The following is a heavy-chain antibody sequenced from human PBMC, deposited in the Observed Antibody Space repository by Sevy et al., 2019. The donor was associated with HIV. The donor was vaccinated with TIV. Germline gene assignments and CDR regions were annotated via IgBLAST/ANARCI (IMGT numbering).Heavy chain of an antibody. CDR2: ISRSGSTI. CDR3: ARGATFYSDSTGRVLSVLGAFDI. V-gene: IGHV3-11*01. Sequence: GGSLRLSCSASGFTFSDYYMTWIRQAPGKGLEWGSYISRSGSTINYADSVQGRFTISRDNSKNMVYLQMNSLRAEDTAVFYCARGATFYSDSTGRVLSVLGAFDIWGRGTMVTVSS. J-gene: IGHJ3*02. D-gene: IGHD3-22*01. CDR1: GFTFSDYY.